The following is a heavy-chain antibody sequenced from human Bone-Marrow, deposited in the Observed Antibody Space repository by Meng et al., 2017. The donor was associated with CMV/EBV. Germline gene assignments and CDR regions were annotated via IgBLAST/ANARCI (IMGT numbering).Heavy chain of an antibody. CDR2: INHSGST. D-gene: IGHD6-13*01. CDR1: GGSFSGYY. V-gene: IGHV4-34*01. CDR3: ARDSSRPYWYFDL. Sequence: GSLRLSCAVYGGSFSGYYWSWIRQPPGKGLEWIGEINHSGSTNYNPSLKSRVTISVDTSKNQFSLKLSSVTAADTAVYYCARDSSRPYWYFDLWGRGTLVTVSS. J-gene: IGHJ2*01.